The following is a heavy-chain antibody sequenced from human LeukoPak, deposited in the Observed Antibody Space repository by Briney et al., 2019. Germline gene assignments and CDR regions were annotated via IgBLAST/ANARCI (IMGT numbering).Heavy chain of an antibody. CDR2: ISAYNGNT. Sequence: ASVKVSCKASGYTFTSYGISWVRQAPGQGLEWMGWISAYNGNTNYAQKLQGRVTMTTDTSTSTAYMELRSLRSDDTAVYYCARDSIVVVPAATLDAFDIWGQGTMVTVSS. CDR1: GYTFTSYG. V-gene: IGHV1-18*01. J-gene: IGHJ3*02. CDR3: ARDSIVVVPAATLDAFDI. D-gene: IGHD2-2*01.